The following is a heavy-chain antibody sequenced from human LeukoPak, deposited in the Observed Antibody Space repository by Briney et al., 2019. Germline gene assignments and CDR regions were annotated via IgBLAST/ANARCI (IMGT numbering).Heavy chain of an antibody. CDR2: IYSGGNT. CDR1: GFSVSNTY. CDR3: ARGTVTAPDY. Sequence: AGGSLRLSCAASGFSVSNTYMSWVRQAPGKGLEWVSIIYSGGNTYYADSVKGRFTISRDNSKNTLYLQMNRLRPEDTAVYYCARGTVTAPDYWGQGTLVTFSS. J-gene: IGHJ4*02. V-gene: IGHV3-53*01. D-gene: IGHD2-21*02.